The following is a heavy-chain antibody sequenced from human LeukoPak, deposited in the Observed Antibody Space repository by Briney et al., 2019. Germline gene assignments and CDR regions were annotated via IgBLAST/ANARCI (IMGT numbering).Heavy chain of an antibody. Sequence: GESLKISCKGSGYSFTSYWIGWVRQMPGKGLEWMGIIYPGDSDTRYSPSFQGQVTISADRSISTAYLQWSSLKASDTAMYYCARHTQYYYGSGHPKPVYGMDVWGQGTTVTVSS. V-gene: IGHV5-51*01. D-gene: IGHD3-10*01. CDR3: ARHTQYYYGSGHPKPVYGMDV. CDR1: GYSFTSYW. J-gene: IGHJ6*02. CDR2: IYPGDSDT.